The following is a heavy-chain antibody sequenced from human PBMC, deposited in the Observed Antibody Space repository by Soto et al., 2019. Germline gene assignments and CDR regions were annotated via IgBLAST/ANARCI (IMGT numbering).Heavy chain of an antibody. V-gene: IGHV1-69*06. J-gene: IGHJ6*02. CDR1: GGPFSSYA. CDR2: IIPIFGTA. Sequence: SVKVSCKASGGPFSSYAISWVRQAPGQGLEWMGGIIPIFGTANYAQKFQGRVTITADKSTSTAYMELSSLRSEDTAVYYCARLTVARGGYYYYYGMDVWGQGTTVTVS. CDR3: ARLTVARGGYYYYYGMDV. D-gene: IGHD4-17*01.